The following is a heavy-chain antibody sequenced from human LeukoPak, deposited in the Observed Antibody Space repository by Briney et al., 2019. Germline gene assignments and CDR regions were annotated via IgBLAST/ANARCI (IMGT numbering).Heavy chain of an antibody. D-gene: IGHD3-3*01. CDR3: GRDSPYYDFWSAKPGSMDV. Sequence: ASVKVSCKASGYTFTGYYMHWVRRAPGQGLEWMGWINPNSGGTNYAQKFQGRVTMTSDTSISTAYMELSRLRSDDTAVYYCGRDSPYYDFWSAKPGSMDVWGQGTTVTVSS. V-gene: IGHV1-2*02. J-gene: IGHJ6*02. CDR2: INPNSGGT. CDR1: GYTFTGYY.